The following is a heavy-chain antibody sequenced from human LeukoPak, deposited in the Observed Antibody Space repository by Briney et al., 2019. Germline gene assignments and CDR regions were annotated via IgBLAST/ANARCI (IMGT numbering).Heavy chain of an antibody. CDR3: AKGRTMVRGVDDIDAFDI. CDR2: ISGSGGST. Sequence: GGSLRLSCAASGFTFSSYAMSWVRQAPGKGLEWVSAISGSGGSTYYADSVKGRFTISRDNAKNSLYLQMNSLRAEDTAVYYCAKGRTMVRGVDDIDAFDIWGQGTMVTVSS. CDR1: GFTFSSYA. D-gene: IGHD3-10*01. V-gene: IGHV3-23*01. J-gene: IGHJ3*02.